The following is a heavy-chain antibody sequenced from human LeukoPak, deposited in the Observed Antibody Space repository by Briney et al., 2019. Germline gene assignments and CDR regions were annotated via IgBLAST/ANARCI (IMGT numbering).Heavy chain of an antibody. J-gene: IGHJ3*02. V-gene: IGHV5-51*01. Sequence: GESPKISCKTSGYSFTTYWIGWVRQMPGKGLEWMGIIYPGDSDIRYSPSLQGEVTISADKSITTAYLQWSSLKASDTAMYYCARRNDAFDIWGQGTMVTVSS. D-gene: IGHD1-14*01. CDR3: ARRNDAFDI. CDR1: GYSFTTYW. CDR2: IYPGDSDI.